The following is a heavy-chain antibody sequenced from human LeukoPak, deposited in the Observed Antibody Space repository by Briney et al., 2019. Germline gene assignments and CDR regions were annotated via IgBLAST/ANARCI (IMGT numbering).Heavy chain of an antibody. J-gene: IGHJ4*02. CDR1: GGSISSHF. V-gene: IGHV4-59*11. CDR2: IYYSGST. Sequence: SETLSLTCTVSGGSISSHFWSWIRQPPGKGLEWIGYIYYSGSTNYNPSLKSRVTISVDTSKNQFSLKLSSVTAADTAVYYCARQNYGDVLDYWGQGTLVTVSS. CDR3: ARQNYGDVLDY. D-gene: IGHD4-17*01.